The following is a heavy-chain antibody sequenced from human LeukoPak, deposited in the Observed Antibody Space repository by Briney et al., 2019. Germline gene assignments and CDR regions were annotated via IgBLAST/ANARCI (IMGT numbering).Heavy chain of an antibody. J-gene: IGHJ4*02. CDR3: ARDAHDYLLLFDY. CDR2: IYTSGST. CDR1: GGSISRGSYY. V-gene: IGHV4-61*02. Sequence: SQTLSLTCTVSGGSISRGSYYWSWIRQPAGKGLEWIGRIYTSGSTNYNPSLKSRVTISVDTSKNQFSLKLSSVTAADTAVYYCARDAHDYLLLFDYWGQGTLVTVSS. D-gene: IGHD4-11*01.